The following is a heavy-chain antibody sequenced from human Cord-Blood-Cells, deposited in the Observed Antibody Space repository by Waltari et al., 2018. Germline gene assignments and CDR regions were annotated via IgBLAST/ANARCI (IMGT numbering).Heavy chain of an antibody. CDR2: INHSGST. V-gene: IGHV4-34*01. CDR1: GGSFSGYY. J-gene: IGHJ4*02. CDR3: ATALYSSSSFDY. D-gene: IGHD6-6*01. Sequence: QVQLQQWGAGLLKPSETLSLTCAVYGGSFSGYYWSWIRQPPGKGLEWIGEINHSGSTNYNPSLKSRVTISVDTSKNQFSLKLSSVTAADTAVYYCATALYSSSSFDYWGQGTLVTVSS.